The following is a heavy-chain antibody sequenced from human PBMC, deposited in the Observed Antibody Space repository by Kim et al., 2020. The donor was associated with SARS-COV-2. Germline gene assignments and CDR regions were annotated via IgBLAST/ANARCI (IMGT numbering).Heavy chain of an antibody. CDR1: GFTFSTYG. CDR3: AKDRTLYGSGSSASFDY. V-gene: IGHV3-30*18. CDR2: ISYDGSNK. Sequence: GGSLRLSCAASGFTFSTYGMHWVRQAPGKGLEWVAVISYDGSNKYYADSVKGRFTISRDNSKNTLYLQMNSLRAEDTAVYYCAKDRTLYGSGSSASFDYWGQGTLVTVSS. J-gene: IGHJ4*02. D-gene: IGHD3-10*01.